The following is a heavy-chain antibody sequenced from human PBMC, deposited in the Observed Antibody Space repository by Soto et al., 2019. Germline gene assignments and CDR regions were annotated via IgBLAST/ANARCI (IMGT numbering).Heavy chain of an antibody. V-gene: IGHV1-58*01. D-gene: IGHD6-6*01. CDR2: IVVGSGNT. Sequence: ASVKVSCKASGFTFTSSAVQWVRQARGQRLEWIGWIVVGSGNTNYAQKFQERVTITRDMSTSTAYMELSSLRSEDTAVYYCAFHGSSFGYYYGMDVWGQGTTVTVSS. CDR1: GFTFTSSA. J-gene: IGHJ6*02. CDR3: AFHGSSFGYYYGMDV.